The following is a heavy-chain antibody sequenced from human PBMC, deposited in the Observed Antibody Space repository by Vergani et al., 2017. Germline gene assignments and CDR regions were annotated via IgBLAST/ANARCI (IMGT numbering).Heavy chain of an antibody. Sequence: EVQLLESGGGLVQPGGSLRLSCAASGFTFSSYAMSWVRQAPGKGLEWVSYISSSGSTIYYADSVKGRFTISRDNAKNSLYLQMNSLRAEDTAVYYCARYYYDSSGPAGFGYWGQGTLVTVSS. V-gene: IGHV3-48*03. J-gene: IGHJ4*02. CDR1: GFTFSSYA. D-gene: IGHD3-22*01. CDR3: ARYYYDSSGPAGFGY. CDR2: ISSSGSTI.